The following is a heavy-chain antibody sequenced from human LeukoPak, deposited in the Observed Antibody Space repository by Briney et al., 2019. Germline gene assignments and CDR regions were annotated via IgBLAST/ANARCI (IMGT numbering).Heavy chain of an antibody. Sequence: PGGSLRLSCGVSGFTFSNAWMSWVRQAPGKGLEWVANIKQDGSEKYYVDSVKGRFTISRDNAKNSLYLQMNSLRAEDTAVYYCAREGSYDYIWGSYRFFDYWGQGTLVTVSS. CDR2: IKQDGSEK. CDR3: AREGSYDYIWGSYRFFDY. CDR1: GFTFSNAW. V-gene: IGHV3-7*03. D-gene: IGHD3-16*02. J-gene: IGHJ4*02.